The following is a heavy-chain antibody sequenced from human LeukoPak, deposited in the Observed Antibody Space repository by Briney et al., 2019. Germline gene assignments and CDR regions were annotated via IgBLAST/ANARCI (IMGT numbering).Heavy chain of an antibody. J-gene: IGHJ5*02. Sequence: ASVKVSCKASGYTFTSYGISWVRQAPGQGLEWMGWISAYNGNTNYAQKLQGRVTMTTDTSTSPAYMELRSLRSDDTAVYYCSTVNYYGSGSYLYGWFDPWGQGTLVTVSS. D-gene: IGHD3-10*01. CDR2: ISAYNGNT. CDR1: GYTFTSYG. V-gene: IGHV1-18*01. CDR3: STVNYYGSGSYLYGWFDP.